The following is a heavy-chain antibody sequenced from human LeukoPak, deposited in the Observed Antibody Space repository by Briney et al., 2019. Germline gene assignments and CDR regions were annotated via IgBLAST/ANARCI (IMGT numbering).Heavy chain of an antibody. J-gene: IGHJ4*02. V-gene: IGHV1-69*13. CDR1: GGTFSSYA. CDR3: ARVDSGSYCFDY. D-gene: IGHD1-26*01. CDR2: IIPIFGTA. Sequence: SVKVSCKASGGTFSSYAISWVRQAPGQGLEWMGGIIPIFGTANYAQKFQGRVTITADESTSTAYMELSSLRSEDTAVYYCARVDSGSYCFDYWGQGTLVTVSS.